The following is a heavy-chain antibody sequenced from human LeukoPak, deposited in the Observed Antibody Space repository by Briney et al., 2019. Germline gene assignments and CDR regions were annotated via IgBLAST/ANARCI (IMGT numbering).Heavy chain of an antibody. CDR1: GGSISSHY. Sequence: PSETLSLTCTVSGGSISSHYWSWIRQPPGKGLEWIGCVYYSVSTNYKPSLKSRVTISVDTSKNQFSLKLSSVTAADTAVYYCARYSTGWYDAFDIWGQGTMVTVSS. J-gene: IGHJ3*02. CDR3: ARYSTGWYDAFDI. D-gene: IGHD6-19*01. CDR2: VYYSVST. V-gene: IGHV4-59*11.